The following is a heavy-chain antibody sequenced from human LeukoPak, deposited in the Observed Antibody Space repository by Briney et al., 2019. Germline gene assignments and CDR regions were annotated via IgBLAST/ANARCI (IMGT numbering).Heavy chain of an antibody. Sequence: ASVKVSCKASGYTFTSYGISWVRRAPGQGLEWMAWISAYNGNTNYAQKLQGRVTMTTDTSTSTAYMELRSLRSDDTAVYYCAREDSGYGHFDYWGQGTLVTVSS. D-gene: IGHD5-12*01. J-gene: IGHJ4*02. CDR3: AREDSGYGHFDY. CDR1: GYTFTSYG. V-gene: IGHV1-18*01. CDR2: ISAYNGNT.